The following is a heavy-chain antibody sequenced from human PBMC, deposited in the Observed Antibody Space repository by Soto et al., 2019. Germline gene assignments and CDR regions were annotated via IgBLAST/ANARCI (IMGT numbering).Heavy chain of an antibody. D-gene: IGHD3-10*01. Sequence: EVQLLESGGGLVQPGGSLRLSCAASGFPFSSYSMSWVRQSPWKGLEWVSGFRTSGDGGTTYYADSVKGRFTISRDNSKTMLFLQMNSLRAEDTAIYYCAKKVNSGPGSQYFDYWGKGTLVTVSS. J-gene: IGHJ4*02. CDR1: GFPFSSYS. CDR3: AKKVNSGPGSQYFDY. V-gene: IGHV3-23*01. CDR2: FRTSGDGGTT.